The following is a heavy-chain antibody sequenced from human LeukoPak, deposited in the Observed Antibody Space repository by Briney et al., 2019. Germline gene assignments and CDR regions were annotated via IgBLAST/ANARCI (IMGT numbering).Heavy chain of an antibody. V-gene: IGHV3-7*01. J-gene: IGHJ4*02. Sequence: PGGSLRLSCAASGFTFSNYWMSWVRQAPGKGLEWVANIKQDGSEKYYVDSVKGRFTISRDNAKNSLYLQMNSLRAEDTAVYYCASYCSGGSCYSGKRYFDYWGQGTLVTVSS. CDR1: GFTFSNYW. CDR2: IKQDGSEK. CDR3: ASYCSGGSCYSGKRYFDY. D-gene: IGHD2-15*01.